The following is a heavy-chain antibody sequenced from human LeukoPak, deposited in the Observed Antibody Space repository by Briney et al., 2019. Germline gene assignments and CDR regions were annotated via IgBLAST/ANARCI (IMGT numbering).Heavy chain of an antibody. Sequence: SETLSLTCTVSGGSISSSSYYWGWVRQPPGRGREWIGSIYYSGSTYYNPSLKSRVTISVDTSKNQFSLKLSSVTAADTAVYYCARRERAQNFDYWGQGTLVTVSS. V-gene: IGHV4-39*01. CDR2: IYYSGST. CDR3: ARRERAQNFDY. CDR1: GGSISSSSYY. J-gene: IGHJ4*02.